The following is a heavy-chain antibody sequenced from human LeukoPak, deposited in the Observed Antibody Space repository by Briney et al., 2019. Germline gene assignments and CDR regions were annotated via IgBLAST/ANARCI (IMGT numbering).Heavy chain of an antibody. CDR3: AKPIRYCSSTSCQLAKYQLGFDP. CDR2: IRGSGGST. Sequence: GGSLRLSCAASGFTFSSYAMSWVRQAPGEGLEWVSAIRGSGGSTYYADSVKGRFTISRDNSKNTLYLQMNSLRAEDTAVYYCAKPIRYCSSTSCQLAKYQLGFDPWGQGTLVTVSS. CDR1: GFTFSSYA. D-gene: IGHD2-2*01. V-gene: IGHV3-23*01. J-gene: IGHJ5*02.